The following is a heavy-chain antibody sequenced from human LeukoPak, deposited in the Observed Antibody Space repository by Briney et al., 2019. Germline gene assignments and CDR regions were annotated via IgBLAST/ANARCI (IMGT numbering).Heavy chain of an antibody. Sequence: PGGSLRLSCAASGFTFSNAWMSWVRQAPGKGLEWVGRIKSKTDGGTTGYAAPVKGRFTISRDDSKNTLYLQMNSLKTEDTAVYYCTTSYLDYYYYGMDVWGQGTTVTVSS. CDR1: GFTFSNAW. J-gene: IGHJ6*02. CDR3: TTSYLDYYYYGMDV. V-gene: IGHV3-15*01. CDR2: IKSKTDGGTT.